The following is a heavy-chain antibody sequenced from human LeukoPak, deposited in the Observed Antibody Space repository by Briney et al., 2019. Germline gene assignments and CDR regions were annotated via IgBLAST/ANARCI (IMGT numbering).Heavy chain of an antibody. D-gene: IGHD2-15*01. Sequence: SETLSLTCAVYGGSFSGYYWSWIRQPPGKGLEWIGETNHSGSTNYNPSLKSRVTISVDTSKNQFSLKLSSVTAADTAVYYCAREGTWSGGSSGAFDIWGQGTMVTVSS. CDR2: TNHSGST. J-gene: IGHJ3*02. V-gene: IGHV4-34*01. CDR1: GGSFSGYY. CDR3: AREGTWSGGSSGAFDI.